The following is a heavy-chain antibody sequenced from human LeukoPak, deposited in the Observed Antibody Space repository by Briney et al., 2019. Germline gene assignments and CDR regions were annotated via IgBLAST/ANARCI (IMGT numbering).Heavy chain of an antibody. D-gene: IGHD2-15*01. Sequence: SETLSLTCTVSGGSISSSSYYWSWIRQPPGKGLEWIGYIYYSGSTNYNPSLKSRVTISVDTSKNQFSLKLSSVTAADTAVYYCARVGIRCSGGSCHSQYFQHWGQGTLVTVSS. CDR2: IYYSGST. J-gene: IGHJ1*01. CDR1: GGSISSSSYY. V-gene: IGHV4-61*01. CDR3: ARVGIRCSGGSCHSQYFQH.